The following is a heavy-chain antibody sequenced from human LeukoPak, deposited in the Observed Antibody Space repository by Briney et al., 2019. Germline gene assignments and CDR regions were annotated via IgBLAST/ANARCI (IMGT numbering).Heavy chain of an antibody. D-gene: IGHD3-3*01. CDR2: ISGSGGST. Sequence: PGGSLRLSCAASGFTFSNYAMSYVRQAPGKGLEWVSSISGSGGSTYFADSVKGRVTVSRDNSKNTLYLQMNSLRAEDTAIYYCARDERLLSFLKWGQGTLVTVTS. J-gene: IGHJ4*02. CDR1: GFTFSNYA. V-gene: IGHV3-23*01. CDR3: ARDERLLSFLK.